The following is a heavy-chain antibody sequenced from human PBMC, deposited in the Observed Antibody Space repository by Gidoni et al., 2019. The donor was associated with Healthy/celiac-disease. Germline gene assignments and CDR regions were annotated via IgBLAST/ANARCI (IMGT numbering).Heavy chain of an antibody. J-gene: IGHJ4*02. Sequence: QVQLQESGPGLVKPSETLSLTCTVSGGSISSYYWSWIRQPAGKGLEWSGRSYTSWSTNYNPSLKSRGTMSVDPSKHQFPLKLSSLTAADTAVYYCARSLESAATWVSFDYWGQGTLVTVSS. CDR2: SYTSWST. CDR3: ARSLESAATWVSFDY. V-gene: IGHV4-4*07. D-gene: IGHD2-15*01. CDR1: GGSISSYY.